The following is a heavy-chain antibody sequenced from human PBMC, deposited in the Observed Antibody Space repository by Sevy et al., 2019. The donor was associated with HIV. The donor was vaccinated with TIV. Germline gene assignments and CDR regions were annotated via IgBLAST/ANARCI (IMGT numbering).Heavy chain of an antibody. J-gene: IGHJ3*01. CDR2: ISYDESNK. Sequence: GGSLRLSCAASGFSLSSYGMHWVRQAPGKGLEWVAIISYDESNKYYADSVKGRFTISRSNSKNTLYLQMNSLRAEDTAVYYCAKDQERRVYVAWGAFDFWGQGAMVTVSS. D-gene: IGHD1-1*01. V-gene: IGHV3-30*18. CDR3: AKDQERRVYVAWGAFDF. CDR1: GFSLSSYG.